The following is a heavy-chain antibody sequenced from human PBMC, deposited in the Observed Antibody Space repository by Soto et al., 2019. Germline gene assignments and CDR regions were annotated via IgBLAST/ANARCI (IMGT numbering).Heavy chain of an antibody. Sequence: QVQLQESGPGLVKPSQTLSLTCTVSGGSISSGGYYWSWIRQHPGKGLEWIGYIYYSGSTYYNPSFKRRVTLSVDTSKNQFSLKLSSVTAADTAVYYCAIDNYYDSSGYYESWWSFDLWGRGTLVTVSS. CDR2: IYYSGST. D-gene: IGHD3-22*01. J-gene: IGHJ2*01. V-gene: IGHV4-31*03. CDR1: GGSISSGGYY. CDR3: AIDNYYDSSGYYESWWSFDL.